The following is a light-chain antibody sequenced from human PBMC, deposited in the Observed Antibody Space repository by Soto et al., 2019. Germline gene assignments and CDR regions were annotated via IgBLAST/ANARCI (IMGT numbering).Light chain of an antibody. CDR3: QQYNSHSSYT. CDR1: QSISSW. J-gene: IGKJ2*01. CDR2: KAS. Sequence: DFQMTQSPSTLSASVGDRVTITCRASQSISSWLAWYQQKPGKAPKLLIYKASSLGSGVPSRFSGSGSGTEFTLTISSLQPDDFAIYYCQQYNSHSSYTFGQGTKLEIK. V-gene: IGKV1-5*03.